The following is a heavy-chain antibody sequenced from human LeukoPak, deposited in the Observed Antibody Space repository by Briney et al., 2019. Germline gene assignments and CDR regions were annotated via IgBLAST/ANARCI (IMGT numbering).Heavy chain of an antibody. CDR3: ARGRGSGSYYHYYGMDV. CDR1: GGTFSSYA. CDR2: IIPIFGTA. Sequence: GASVKVSCKASGGTFSSYAISWVRQAPGQGLEWMGGIIPIFGTANYAQKFQGRVMITADESTSTAYMELSSLRSEDTAVYYCARGRGSGSYYHYYGMDVWGQGTTVTVSS. D-gene: IGHD3-10*01. V-gene: IGHV1-69*13. J-gene: IGHJ6*02.